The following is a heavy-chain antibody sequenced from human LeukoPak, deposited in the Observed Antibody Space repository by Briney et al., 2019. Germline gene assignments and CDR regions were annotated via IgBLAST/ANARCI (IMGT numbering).Heavy chain of an antibody. CDR2: LYPGNSRT. CDR1: GYRFTSYW. V-gene: IGHV5-51*01. Sequence: GESLKISCKGSGYRFTSYWIGWVRQVPGEGLEWMGILYPGNSRTKYRPSFQGQVTISADKSISTAYLQWSSLKASDTAMYYCARGNWFDPWGQGTLVTVSS. CDR3: ARGNWFDP. J-gene: IGHJ5*02.